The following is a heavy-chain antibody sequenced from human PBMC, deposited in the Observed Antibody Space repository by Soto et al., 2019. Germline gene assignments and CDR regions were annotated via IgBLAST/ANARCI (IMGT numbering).Heavy chain of an antibody. J-gene: IGHJ4*02. CDR3: TRVSSRYYGDYHTPFDY. D-gene: IGHD4-17*01. CDR2: IRSKAYGGTT. V-gene: IGHV3-49*03. CDR1: GFTFGDYA. Sequence: GGSLRLSCTASGFTFGDYAMSWFRQAPGKGLEWVGFIRSKAYGGTTEYAASVKGRFTISRDDSKSIAYLQMNSLKTEDTAVYYCTRVSSRYYGDYHTPFDYWGQGTLVTVSS.